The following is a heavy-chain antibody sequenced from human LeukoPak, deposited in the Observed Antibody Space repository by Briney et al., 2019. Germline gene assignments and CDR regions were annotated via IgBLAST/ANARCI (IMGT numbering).Heavy chain of an antibody. CDR3: ARGFVAAAALRGWFDP. V-gene: IGHV4-39*01. J-gene: IGHJ5*02. Sequence: ASKTLSLTCTVSGDSIISSNYYWGWIRQPPGKGLEWIGNIYYSGSTYYNPSLKSRVTISVDTSKNQFSLKLSSVTAADTAVHYCARGFVAAAALRGWFDPWGQGTLVTVSS. CDR1: GDSIISSNYY. D-gene: IGHD6-13*01. CDR2: IYYSGST.